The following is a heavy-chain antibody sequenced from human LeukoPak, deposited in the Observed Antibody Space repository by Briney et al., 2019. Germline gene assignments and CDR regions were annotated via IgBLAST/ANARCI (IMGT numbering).Heavy chain of an antibody. V-gene: IGHV3-9*03. CDR3: AKDGGSGSYYSSYFDY. D-gene: IGHD1-26*01. J-gene: IGHJ4*02. CDR2: ISWNSGSI. CDR1: GFTFDDYA. Sequence: GGSLRLSCAASGFTFDDYAMHWVRQAPGKGLEWVSGISWNSGSIGYADSVKGRFTISRDNAKNSLYLQMNSLRAEDMALYYCAKDGGSGSYYSSYFDYWGQGTLVTVSS.